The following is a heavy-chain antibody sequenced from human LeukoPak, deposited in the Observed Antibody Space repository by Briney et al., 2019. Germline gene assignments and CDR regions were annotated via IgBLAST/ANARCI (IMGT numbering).Heavy chain of an antibody. CDR2: IWYDGSNK. V-gene: IGHV3-33*03. D-gene: IGHD5-24*01. Sequence: GGSLRLSCAASGFTFNSYGMHWVRQAPGKGLEWVAVIWYDGSNKYYADSVKGRFTISRDNAKNSLYLQMNSLRAEDTAVYYCAQEDGYTGGAFDIWGQGTMVTVSS. J-gene: IGHJ3*02. CDR1: GFTFNSYG. CDR3: AQEDGYTGGAFDI.